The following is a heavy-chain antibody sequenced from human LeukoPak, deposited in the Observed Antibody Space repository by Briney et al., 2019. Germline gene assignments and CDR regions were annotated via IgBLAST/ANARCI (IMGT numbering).Heavy chain of an antibody. D-gene: IGHD3-22*01. Sequence: GGSLRLSCAASGFTFSSYAMSWVCQAPGKGLEWVSGISGSGDNTYYADSVKGRFTISRGNSKNTLYVQVNSLGTEDTAAYYCAKGSYYDSSGSFYFDYWGQGTLVTVSS. V-gene: IGHV3-23*01. CDR3: AKGSYYDSSGSFYFDY. CDR1: GFTFSSYA. J-gene: IGHJ4*02. CDR2: ISGSGDNT.